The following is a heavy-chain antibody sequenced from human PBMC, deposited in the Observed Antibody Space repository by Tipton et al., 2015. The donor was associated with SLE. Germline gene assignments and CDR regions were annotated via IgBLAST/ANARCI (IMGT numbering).Heavy chain of an antibody. J-gene: IGHJ3*02. D-gene: IGHD3-16*02. CDR1: GYSISSGTYY. Sequence: TLSLTCNVSGYSISSGTYYWTWIRQPAGKGLEWIGRVYIYGNTNYNPSLKSRVTISVDTSKNQFSLRLTSVTAADTAIYYCTRVAKTLSGVAFDIWGQGTMVTVSS. V-gene: IGHV4-61*02. CDR3: TRVAKTLSGVAFDI. CDR2: VYIYGNT.